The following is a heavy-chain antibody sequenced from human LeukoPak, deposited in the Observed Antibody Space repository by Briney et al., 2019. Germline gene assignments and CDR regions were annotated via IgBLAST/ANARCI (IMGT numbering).Heavy chain of an antibody. Sequence: ASVKVSCKASGYTFTGYYMHWVRQAPGQGLEWMGWINPNSGGTNYAQKFQGRVTMTRDTSISTAYMELSRLRSDDTAVYCCARAPHDYVWGSYPSYWGQGTLVTVSS. J-gene: IGHJ4*02. CDR1: GYTFTGYY. V-gene: IGHV1-2*02. CDR2: INPNSGGT. CDR3: ARAPHDYVWGSYPSY. D-gene: IGHD3-16*02.